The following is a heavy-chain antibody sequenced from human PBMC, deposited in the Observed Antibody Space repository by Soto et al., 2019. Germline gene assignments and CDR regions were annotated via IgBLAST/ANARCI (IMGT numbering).Heavy chain of an antibody. CDR3: AKAGPYYYDSSGYVLGDYYFDY. V-gene: IGHV3-23*01. CDR2: ISGSGGST. Sequence: PGGSLRLSCAASGFTFSSYAMSWVRQAPGKGLEWVSAISGSGGSTYYADSVKGRFTISRDNSKNTLYLQMNSLRAEDTAVYYCAKAGPYYYDSSGYVLGDYYFDYWGQGTLVTVSS. J-gene: IGHJ4*02. D-gene: IGHD3-22*01. CDR1: GFTFSSYA.